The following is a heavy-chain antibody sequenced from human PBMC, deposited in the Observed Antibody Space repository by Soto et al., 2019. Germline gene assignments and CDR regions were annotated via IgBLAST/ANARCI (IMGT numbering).Heavy chain of an antibody. J-gene: IGHJ6*02. CDR1: GYTFTSYG. CDR3: ARERRAVAGPSYYGMDV. CDR2: ISAYNGNT. Sequence: ASVKVSCKASGYTFTSYGISWVRQAPGQGLEWMGWISAYNGNTNYAQKLQGRVTMTTDTSTSTAYMELRSLRSDDTAVYYCARERRAVAGPSYYGMDVWGQGTTVTVSS. D-gene: IGHD6-19*01. V-gene: IGHV1-18*01.